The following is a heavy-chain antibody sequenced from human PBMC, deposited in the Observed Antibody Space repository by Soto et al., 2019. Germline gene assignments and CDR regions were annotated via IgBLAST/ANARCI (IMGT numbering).Heavy chain of an antibody. CDR1: GDTFTMYS. Sequence: QVQLVQSGAEVKKPGSSVNVSCQASGDTFTMYSITWVRQAPGQGLEWRGATIPLFGTANYAQKFQGRVTITADKSTSTVYMDLSRLRSDDTAVYYCAQIRVFGVLGGSNYNYGMDVWGLGTTVTVSS. CDR2: TIPLFGTA. CDR3: AQIRVFGVLGGSNYNYGMDV. D-gene: IGHD3-3*01. V-gene: IGHV1-69*06. J-gene: IGHJ6*01.